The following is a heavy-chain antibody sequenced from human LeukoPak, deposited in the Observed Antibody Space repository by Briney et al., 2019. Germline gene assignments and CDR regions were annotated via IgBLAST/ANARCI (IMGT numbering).Heavy chain of an antibody. J-gene: IGHJ4*02. V-gene: IGHV3-21*01. CDR1: GLTFSSYA. CDR2: ISSSSSYI. CDR3: ASRSGWMGY. D-gene: IGHD6-19*01. Sequence: GGSLRLSCAASGLTFSSYAMSWVRQAPGKGVEWVSSISSSSSYIYYADSVKGRFTISRDNAKNSLYLQMNSLRAEDTAVYYCASRSGWMGYWGQGTLVTVSS.